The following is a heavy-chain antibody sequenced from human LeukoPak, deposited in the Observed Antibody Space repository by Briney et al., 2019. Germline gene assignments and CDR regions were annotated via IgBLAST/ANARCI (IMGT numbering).Heavy chain of an antibody. J-gene: IGHJ4*02. CDR1: GGSISSYY. D-gene: IGHD3-3*01. CDR3: ARSVSIYDFWSGYSYYFDY. CDR2: IKQDGSEK. Sequence: PSETLSLTCTVSGGSISSYYWSWVRQAPGKGLEWVANIKQDGSEKYYVDSVKGRFTISRDNAKNSLYLQMNSLRAEDTAVYYCARSVSIYDFWSGYSYYFDYWGQGTLVTVSS. V-gene: IGHV3-7*01.